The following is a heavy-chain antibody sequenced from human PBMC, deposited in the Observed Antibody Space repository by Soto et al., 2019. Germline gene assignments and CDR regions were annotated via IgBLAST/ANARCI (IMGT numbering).Heavy chain of an antibody. CDR2: IWYDGSNK. CDR1: GFTFSSYG. J-gene: IGHJ4*02. D-gene: IGHD3-3*01. CDR3: ARAHIPFGVVPSIDY. V-gene: IGHV3-33*01. Sequence: QVQLVESGGGVVQPGRSLRLSCAASGFTFSSYGMHWVRQAPGKGLEWVAVIWYDGSNKYYADSVKGRFTISRDNSKNTLYLQMNSLRAEDTAVYYCARAHIPFGVVPSIDYWGQGTLVTVSS.